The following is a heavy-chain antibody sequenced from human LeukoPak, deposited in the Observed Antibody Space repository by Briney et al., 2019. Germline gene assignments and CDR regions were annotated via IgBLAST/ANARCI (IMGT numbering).Heavy chain of an antibody. CDR3: AKDLFYY. Sequence: PGGSLRLSCAASGFTFSSSGVHWVRQAPGKGLEWVAFIRYDGRNKYYADSVKGRFTISRDNSKNTLYLQMNSLRAEGTAVYYCAKDLFYYWGQGTLVTVSS. V-gene: IGHV3-30*02. CDR1: GFTFSSSG. CDR2: IRYDGRNK. J-gene: IGHJ4*02.